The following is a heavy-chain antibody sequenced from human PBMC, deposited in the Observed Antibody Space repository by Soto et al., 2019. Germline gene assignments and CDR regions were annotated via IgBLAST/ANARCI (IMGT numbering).Heavy chain of an antibody. CDR3: ARSVAVPGAHIDY. J-gene: IGHJ4*02. CDR1: GGSISGSY. Sequence: SETLSLTCSVSGGSISGSYWSWIRQSPGKGLEWLGYVYYTGSTNYSPSLRSRVSISVDTSKNEFSLRLSPVTAADTAVYFCARSVAVPGAHIDYWGQGTQVTVSS. V-gene: IGHV4-59*01. D-gene: IGHD6-19*01. CDR2: VYYTGST.